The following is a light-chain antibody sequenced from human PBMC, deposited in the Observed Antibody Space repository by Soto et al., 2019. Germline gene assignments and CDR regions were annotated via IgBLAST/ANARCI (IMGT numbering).Light chain of an antibody. CDR3: QHYNSYSEA. CDR2: DAS. V-gene: IGKV1-5*01. CDR1: QSISDY. Sequence: IQVTQSPSSLSASVGDRVIITCRASQSISDYLAWYQQKPGKAPKLLIYDASNLESGVPSTFSGSGSGTEFTLTISSLQPDDFATYYCQHYNSYSEAFGQGTKV. J-gene: IGKJ1*01.